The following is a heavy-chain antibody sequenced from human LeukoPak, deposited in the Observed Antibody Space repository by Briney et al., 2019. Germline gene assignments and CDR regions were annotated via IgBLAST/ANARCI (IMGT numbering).Heavy chain of an antibody. J-gene: IGHJ4*02. CDR1: GFTFSSYA. V-gene: IGHV3-23*01. CDR2: ISGSGGST. Sequence: GGSLRLSCAASGFTFSSYAMSWVRQAPGKGLEWVSAISGSGGSTYYADSVKGRFTISRDNSKNTLYLQMNSLRAEDTAVYYCARDDGSYYCIDYWGQGTLVTVSS. CDR3: ARDDGSYYCIDY. D-gene: IGHD1-26*01.